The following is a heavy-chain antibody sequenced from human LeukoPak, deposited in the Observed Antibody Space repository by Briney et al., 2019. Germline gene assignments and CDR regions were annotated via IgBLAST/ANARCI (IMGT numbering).Heavy chain of an antibody. D-gene: IGHD5-24*01. CDR2: IYYSGST. J-gene: IGHJ6*02. Sequence: SETLSLTCTVSGGSISSSSYYWGWIRQPPGKGLEWIGSIYYSGSTHYNPSLKSRVTISVDTSKNQFSLKLSSVTAADTAVYYCARQGRDGYKYWYFDLWGQGTTVTVSS. CDR3: ARQGRDGYKYWYFDL. CDR1: GGSISSSSYY. V-gene: IGHV4-39*01.